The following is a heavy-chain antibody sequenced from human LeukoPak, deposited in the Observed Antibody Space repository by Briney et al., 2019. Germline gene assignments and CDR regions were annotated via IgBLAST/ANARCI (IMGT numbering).Heavy chain of an antibody. D-gene: IGHD3-3*01. V-gene: IGHV4-34*01. CDR3: ARAGYDFFDY. CDR2: INHSGST. Sequence: PSETLSLTCAVYGGSFSGYYWSWIRQHPGKGLEWIGEINHSGSTNYNPSLKSRVTISVDTSKNQFSLKLSSVTAADTAVYYCARAGYDFFDYWGQGTLVTVSS. J-gene: IGHJ4*02. CDR1: GGSFSGYY.